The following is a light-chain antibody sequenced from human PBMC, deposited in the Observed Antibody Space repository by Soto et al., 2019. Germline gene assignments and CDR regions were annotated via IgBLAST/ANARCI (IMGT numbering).Light chain of an antibody. CDR2: DGS. Sequence: IQMTQSPSSLSASVWDRVTITCQASQDISKYVNWYQQKPGTAPKLLIYDGSNVQLGVPSRFSVSGSGTDFTFTINSLRPEDIATYYCQQFHSQPLTFGGGTKVDIK. CDR3: QQFHSQPLT. CDR1: QDISKY. J-gene: IGKJ4*01. V-gene: IGKV1-33*01.